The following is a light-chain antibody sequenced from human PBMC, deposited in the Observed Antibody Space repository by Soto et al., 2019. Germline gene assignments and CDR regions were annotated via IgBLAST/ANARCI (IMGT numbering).Light chain of an antibody. CDR2: DAS. V-gene: IGKV1-33*01. Sequence: DIQMTQSPSSLSASVGDRVTITCQASQDISNYLNWYQQKPGKAPQLLIYDASNLQTGVPSRFSGSGSGTDFSFTISSLQPEDIGPYFCQQFYTVPWTFGQGTTVEI. J-gene: IGKJ1*01. CDR3: QQFYTVPWT. CDR1: QDISNY.